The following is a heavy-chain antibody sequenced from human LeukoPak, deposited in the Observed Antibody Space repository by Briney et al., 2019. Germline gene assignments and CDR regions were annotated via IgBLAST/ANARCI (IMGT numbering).Heavy chain of an antibody. CDR3: ARVGPGSYLPSEYYFDY. J-gene: IGHJ4*02. Sequence: GGSLRLSCAASGFTFRSYSMNWVRQAPGKGLEWVSSISSSRFYINYADSVKGRFTISRDDAKNSLFLQMNSLRVEDTAVYYCARVGPGSYLPSEYYFDYWGQGTLVTVSS. CDR2: ISSSRFYI. V-gene: IGHV3-21*01. D-gene: IGHD1-26*01. CDR1: GFTFRSYS.